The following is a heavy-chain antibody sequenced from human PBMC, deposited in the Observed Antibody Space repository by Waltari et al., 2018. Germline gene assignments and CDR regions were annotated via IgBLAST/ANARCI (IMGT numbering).Heavy chain of an antibody. CDR3: ARGGYSSCWGWFDP. D-gene: IGHD6-13*01. V-gene: IGHV1-69*04. Sequence: QVQLVQSGAEVKKPGSSVKISCKASGGTFSSYAISWVRQAPGQGLEWMGGFIPILGIANYAQKFQGRVTFTADESTSTAYMELRSLRSEDTAVYYCARGGYSSCWGWFDPWGQGTLVTVSS. J-gene: IGHJ5*02. CDR2: FIPILGIA. CDR1: GGTFSSYA.